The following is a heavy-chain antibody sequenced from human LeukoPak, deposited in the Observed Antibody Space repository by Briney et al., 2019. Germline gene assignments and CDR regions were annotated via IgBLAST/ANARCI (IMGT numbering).Heavy chain of an antibody. Sequence: KPSGTLSLTCAVYGGSFSGYYWGWIRQPPGKGLEWIGEINHSGSTNYNPSLKSRVTISVDTSKNQFSLKLSSVTAADTAVYYCARGRAASSSRYYYYYYGMDVWGQGTTVTVSS. CDR3: ARGRAASSSRYYYYYYGMDV. CDR1: GGSFSGYY. D-gene: IGHD6-13*01. J-gene: IGHJ6*02. CDR2: INHSGST. V-gene: IGHV4-34*01.